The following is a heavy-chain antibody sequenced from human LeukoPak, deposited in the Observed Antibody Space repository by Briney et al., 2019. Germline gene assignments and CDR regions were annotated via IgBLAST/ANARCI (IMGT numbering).Heavy chain of an antibody. CDR3: TRVASTTCDCPDYFDF. CDR2: ISAYTGNT. D-gene: IGHD2-2*01. V-gene: IGHV1-18*01. CDR1: GYTFTTFV. J-gene: IGHJ4*02. Sequence: ASVKVSCKASGYTFTTFVISWVRQAPGQGLEWMGWISAYTGNTYYPPKFQGRLTITTDPSTTTGHMELTSLRSDDTAVYYCTRVASTTCDCPDYFDFWGQGTRVTVSS.